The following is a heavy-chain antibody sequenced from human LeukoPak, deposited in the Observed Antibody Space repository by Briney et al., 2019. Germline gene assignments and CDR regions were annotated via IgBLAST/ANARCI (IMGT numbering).Heavy chain of an antibody. CDR1: GVSITSDDCC. D-gene: IGHD6-13*01. V-gene: IGHV4-30-4*01. J-gene: IGHJ6*02. CDR2: ICYSGTS. Sequence: PSQTLSLTCTVSGVSITSDDCCWSWIRQPPGKGLEWIGYICYSGTSNYNPALQNRVTISLDTSKNQVSLKLTAADTAVYYCVRDKWVRAGSSWLHYGMDVWGQGTTVTVSS. CDR3: VRDKWVRAGSSWLHYGMDV.